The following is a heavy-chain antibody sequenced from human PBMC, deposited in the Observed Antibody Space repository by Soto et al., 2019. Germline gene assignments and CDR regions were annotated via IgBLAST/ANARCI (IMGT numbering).Heavy chain of an antibody. J-gene: IGHJ6*02. Sequence: GSLRLSGSASGFTVSSNYMSWVRQAPGKGLEWVSVIYSGGSAYYADSVKGRFTISRDNSKNTLYLQMNSLRAEDTAVYYCAREQPLGIAAAGEHYYGMDVWGQGTTVT. D-gene: IGHD6-13*01. CDR2: IYSGGSA. CDR3: AREQPLGIAAAGEHYYGMDV. V-gene: IGHV3-53*01. CDR1: GFTVSSNY.